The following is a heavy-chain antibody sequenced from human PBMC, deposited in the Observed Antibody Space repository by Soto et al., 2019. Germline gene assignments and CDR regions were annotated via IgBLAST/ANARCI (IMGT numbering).Heavy chain of an antibody. V-gene: IGHV3-66*01. J-gene: IGHJ3*02. CDR1: GFTVTTNY. CDR2: VYSGGST. Sequence: EVQLVESGGGLVQPGGSLRLSCAASGFTVTTNYMSWVRQPPGKGLEWVSVVYSGGSTYYADSVKGRFTVYRDNSKNTLYLQMNSLRAEDTAVYYCARDFSVKNDAFDIWGQGTVVTVSS. CDR3: ARDFSVKNDAFDI. D-gene: IGHD4-17*01.